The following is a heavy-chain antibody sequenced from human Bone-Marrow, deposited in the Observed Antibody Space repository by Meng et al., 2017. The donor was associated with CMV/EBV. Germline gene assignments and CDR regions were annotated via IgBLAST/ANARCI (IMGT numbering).Heavy chain of an antibody. CDR3: AREGVTGTTVDHYYGMDV. J-gene: IGHJ6*02. CDR2: IIPILGIA. V-gene: IGHV1-69*10. CDR1: GGTFSSYA. Sequence: SVKVSCKASGGTFSSYAISWVRQAPGQGLEWMGGIIPILGIANYAQKFQGRVTITADKSTSTAYMELSSLRSEGTAVYYCAREGVTGTTVDHYYGMDVWGQGTTVTVSS. D-gene: IGHD1-7*01.